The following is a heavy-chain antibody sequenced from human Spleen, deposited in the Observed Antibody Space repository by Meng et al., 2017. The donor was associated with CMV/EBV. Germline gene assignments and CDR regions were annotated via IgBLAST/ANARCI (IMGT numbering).Heavy chain of an antibody. D-gene: IGHD3-16*02. Sequence: GGSLRLSCAASGFTFSSYSMNWVRQAPGKGLEWVSSITSSSSYIYYADSVKGRFTISRDNAKNSLYLQMNSLRAEYTAVYYCARDFLSWVFLADVWGQGTTVTVSS. CDR3: ARDFLSWVFLADV. V-gene: IGHV3-21*01. J-gene: IGHJ6*02. CDR1: GFTFSSYS. CDR2: ITSSSSYI.